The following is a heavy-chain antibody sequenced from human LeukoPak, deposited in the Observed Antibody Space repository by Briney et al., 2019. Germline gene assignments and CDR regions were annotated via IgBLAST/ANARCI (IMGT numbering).Heavy chain of an antibody. CDR2: ISAYNGNT. V-gene: IGHV1-18*01. CDR1: GYTFTSYG. CDR3: ARDLLSWGIAVAGTDY. J-gene: IGHJ4*02. Sequence: GASVKVSCKASGYTFTSYGISWVRQAPGQGLEWIGWISAYNGNTNYAQKLQGRVTMTTDTSTSTAYMELRSLRSDDTAVYYCARDLLSWGIAVAGTDYWGQGTLVTVSS. D-gene: IGHD6-19*01.